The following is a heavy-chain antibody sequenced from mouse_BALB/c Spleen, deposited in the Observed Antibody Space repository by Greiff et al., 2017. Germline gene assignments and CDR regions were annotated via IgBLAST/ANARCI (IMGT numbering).Heavy chain of an antibody. D-gene: IGHD1-1*01. CDR2: ISSGGGNT. CDR3: ATTVVRRGYFDY. J-gene: IGHJ2*01. Sequence: EVKLVESGGGLVKPGGSLKLSCAASGFTFSSYTMSWVRQTPEKRLEWVATISSGGGNTYYPDSVKGRFTISRDNAKNNLYLQMSSLRSEDTALYYCATTVVRRGYFDYWGQGTTLTVSS. V-gene: IGHV5-9*03. CDR1: GFTFSSYT.